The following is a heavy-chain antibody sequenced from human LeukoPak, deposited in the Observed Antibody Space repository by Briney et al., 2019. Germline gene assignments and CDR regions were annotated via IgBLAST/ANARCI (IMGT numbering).Heavy chain of an antibody. J-gene: IGHJ4*02. Sequence: ASVKVSCKASGYTFTSYGISWVRQAPGQGLEWMGRINPNSGGTNYAQKFQGRVTMTRDTSISTAYMELSRLRSDDTAVYYCARVQRYCSSTSCWDFDYWGQGTLVTVSS. CDR3: ARVQRYCSSTSCWDFDY. V-gene: IGHV1-2*06. CDR2: INPNSGGT. D-gene: IGHD2-2*01. CDR1: GYTFTSYG.